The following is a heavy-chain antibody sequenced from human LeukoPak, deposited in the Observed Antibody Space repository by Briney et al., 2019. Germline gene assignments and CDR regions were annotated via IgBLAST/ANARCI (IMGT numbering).Heavy chain of an antibody. Sequence: PGGSLRLSCAASGFTFSSYEMNWVRQAPGKGLEWVSYISSSGSTIYYADSVKGRFTISRDNSKNTLYLQMNSLRAEDTAVYYCARDSSSSMHLDYWGQGTLVTVSS. V-gene: IGHV3-48*03. CDR2: ISSSGSTI. CDR3: ARDSSSSMHLDY. J-gene: IGHJ4*02. CDR1: GFTFSSYE. D-gene: IGHD6-13*01.